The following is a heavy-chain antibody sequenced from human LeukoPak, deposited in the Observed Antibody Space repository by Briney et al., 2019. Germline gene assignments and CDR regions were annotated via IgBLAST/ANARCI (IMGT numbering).Heavy chain of an antibody. CDR2: IYYSGST. V-gene: IGHV4-61*01. J-gene: IGHJ4*02. CDR3: ARTRKYSCGLFDY. CDR1: GGSVSSGSYY. Sequence: PPETLSLTCTVSGGSVSSGSYYWSWIRQPPGKGLGWIGYIYYSGSTNYNPSLKSRVTISVDTSKNQFSLKLSSVTAADTAVYYCARTRKYSCGLFDYWGQGTLVTVSS. D-gene: IGHD6-19*01.